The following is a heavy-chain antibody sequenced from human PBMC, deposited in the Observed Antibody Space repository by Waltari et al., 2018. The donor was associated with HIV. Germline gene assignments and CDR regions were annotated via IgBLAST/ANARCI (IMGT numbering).Heavy chain of an antibody. J-gene: IGHJ4*02. D-gene: IGHD2-15*01. V-gene: IGHV3-48*01. CDR1: GFTFSSYS. Sequence: EVQLVESGGGLVQPGGSLRLSCAASGFTFSSYSMNWVRQAPGKGLDWVSYISSSSSTIYYADSVKGRFTISRDNAKNSLYLQMNSLRAEDTAVYYCARVGAAYFDYWGQGTLVTVSS. CDR2: ISSSSSTI. CDR3: ARVGAAYFDY.